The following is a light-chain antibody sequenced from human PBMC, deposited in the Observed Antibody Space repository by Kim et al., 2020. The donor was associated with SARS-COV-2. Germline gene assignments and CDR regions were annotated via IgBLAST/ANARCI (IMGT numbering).Light chain of an antibody. V-gene: IGKV1-33*01. CDR2: DAS. CDR3: QQYENLLPLT. CDR1: QDISNY. Sequence: DIQMTQSPSSLSASVGDRVTITCQASQDISNYLNWYQQKPGKAPKLLIYDASNLDTGVPLRFSGSGSGTDFTFTISSLQPEDIATYYCQQYENLLPLTFGGGTKVEIK. J-gene: IGKJ4*01.